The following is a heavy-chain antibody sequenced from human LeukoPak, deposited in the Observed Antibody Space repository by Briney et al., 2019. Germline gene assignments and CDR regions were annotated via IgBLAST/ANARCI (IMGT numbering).Heavy chain of an antibody. V-gene: IGHV4-34*01. CDR3: ARGAGPYYYHYMDV. CDR1: GGSFSGYY. J-gene: IGHJ6*03. CDR2: INHSGST. Sequence: KPSETLSLTCAVYGGSFSGYYWSWIRQPPGKGLEWIGEINHSGSTNYNPSLKSRVTISVDTSKNQFSLKLSSVTAEDTAVYYCARGAGPYYYHYMDVWGKGTTVTVSS. D-gene: IGHD6-19*01.